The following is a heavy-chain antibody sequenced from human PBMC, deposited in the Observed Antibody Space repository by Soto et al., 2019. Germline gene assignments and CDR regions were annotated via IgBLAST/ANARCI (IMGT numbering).Heavy chain of an antibody. CDR3: ARDRGYCSSISCLPRFYYYYGMVV. Sequence: VGSLRLSCASSVFTFSSYGMHCVRQSPGKWLEWVAVIWYDGSNKYYADSVKGRFTISRDNSKNTLYLQMNSLRAEDTAVYYCARDRGYCSSISCLPRFYYYYGMVVWGQGSTVTVXS. J-gene: IGHJ6*02. V-gene: IGHV3-33*01. CDR1: VFTFSSYG. D-gene: IGHD2-2*01. CDR2: IWYDGSNK.